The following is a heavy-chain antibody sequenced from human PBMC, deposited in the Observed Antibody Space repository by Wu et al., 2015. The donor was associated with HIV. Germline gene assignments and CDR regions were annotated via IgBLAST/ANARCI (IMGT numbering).Heavy chain of an antibody. CDR2: LIPIFKIS. J-gene: IGHJ3*01. CDR1: GGTFSSYA. CDR3: ARRLVLAGSASDL. D-gene: IGHD3-9*01. V-gene: IGHV1-69*05. Sequence: QVHLVQSGAEVKKPGSSVKVSCKASGGTFSSYAISWVRQAPGQGLEYMGCLIPIFKISNYAQKFQGRVTITRDESTSTAYMELKSPTSEDTATYYCARRLVLAGSASDLWGQGTMVTVSS.